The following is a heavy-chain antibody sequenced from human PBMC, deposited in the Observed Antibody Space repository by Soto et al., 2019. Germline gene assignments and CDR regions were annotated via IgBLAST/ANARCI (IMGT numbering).Heavy chain of an antibody. Sequence: ASVKVSCKASGYTFTDYNLHWVRPAPGQGLEWLGSINPRNGDTFFARKFQSRVTMTRDTSITTVYMRLTSLTSLDTTIYYCARHRFTSGSDYFDSWGQGTLVTVSS. J-gene: IGHJ4*02. V-gene: IGHV1-2*02. CDR2: INPRNGDT. CDR3: ARHRFTSGSDYFDS. CDR1: GYTFTDYN. D-gene: IGHD6-19*01.